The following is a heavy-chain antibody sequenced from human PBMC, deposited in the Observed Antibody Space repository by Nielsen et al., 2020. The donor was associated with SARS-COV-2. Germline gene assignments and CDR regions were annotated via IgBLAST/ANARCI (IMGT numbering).Heavy chain of an antibody. CDR2: INPYNGDT. Sequence: ASVKVSYKASGYSFTGYHVHWVRQAPGHGLEWMGRINPYNGDTNYAQKFQGRVTMTWDTSISTAYMELSGLKSDDTAVFYCAGSGSGWYNFDSWGQETLVTVSS. D-gene: IGHD6-19*01. V-gene: IGHV1-2*06. CDR1: GYSFTGYH. J-gene: IGHJ4*02. CDR3: AGSGSGWYNFDS.